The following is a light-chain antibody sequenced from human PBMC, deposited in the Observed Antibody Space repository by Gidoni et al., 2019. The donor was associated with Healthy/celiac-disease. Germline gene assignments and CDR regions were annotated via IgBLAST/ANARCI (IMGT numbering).Light chain of an antibody. J-gene: IGKJ4*01. CDR2: AAS. CDR3: QQYYSFPLT. V-gene: IGKV1D-8*01. CDR1: QGIRSY. Sequence: VIWMTQSPSLLSASTVDRVTISCRMSQGIRSYLAWYQQKPGKAPELLIYAASTLQSGVPSRFSGSGSGTDFTLTISCLQSEDFATCYCQQYYSFPLTFGGGTKVEIK.